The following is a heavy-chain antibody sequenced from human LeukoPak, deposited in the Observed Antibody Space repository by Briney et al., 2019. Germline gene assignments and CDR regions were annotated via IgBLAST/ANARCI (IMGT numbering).Heavy chain of an antibody. J-gene: IGHJ4*02. CDR1: GYTFTSYG. D-gene: IGHD3-22*01. Sequence: GASVKVSCKASGYTFTSYGISWVRLAPGQGLEWMGWISAHNGNTNYAQKLQGRVTMTTDTSTSTAYMELRSLRSDDTAVYYCARGGYYDSSGYYNYWGQGTLVTVSS. CDR3: ARGGYYDSSGYYNY. V-gene: IGHV1-18*01. CDR2: ISAHNGNT.